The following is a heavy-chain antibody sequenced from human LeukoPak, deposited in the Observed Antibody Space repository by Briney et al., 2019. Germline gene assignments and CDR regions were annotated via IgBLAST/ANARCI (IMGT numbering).Heavy chain of an antibody. Sequence: PGGTLRLSCAASGFTFSIYWMHWVRHAPGKGLVWVSRINSDWSSTSYADSVKGRFTISRDNAKNTLYLQMNSLRAEDTAVYYCAKGGSSGYVYYYYMDVWGKGTTVTVSS. CDR3: AKGGSSGYVYYYYMDV. CDR1: GFTFSIYW. V-gene: IGHV3-74*01. CDR2: INSDWSST. D-gene: IGHD3-22*01. J-gene: IGHJ6*03.